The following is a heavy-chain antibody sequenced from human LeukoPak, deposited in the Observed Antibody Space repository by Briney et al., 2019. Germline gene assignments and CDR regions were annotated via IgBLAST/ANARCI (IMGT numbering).Heavy chain of an antibody. CDR1: EFTVSTNY. Sequence: GGSLRLSCAASEFTVSTNYMNWVRQAPGKGLEWVSAIYSGGTTYYADSVKGRFTISRDTSKNTLYLQMNSLRAEDTAVYYCARDKFRGYFDYWGQGTLVTVSS. D-gene: IGHD3-10*01. V-gene: IGHV3-66*01. J-gene: IGHJ4*02. CDR3: ARDKFRGYFDY. CDR2: IYSGGTT.